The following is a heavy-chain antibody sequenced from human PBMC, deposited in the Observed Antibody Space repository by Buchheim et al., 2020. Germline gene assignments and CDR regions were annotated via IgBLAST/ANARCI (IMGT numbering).Heavy chain of an antibody. V-gene: IGHV3-30*03. CDR2: ISHDGRKK. CDR1: GFSISRYG. CDR3: ATYYYDSSGPRD. J-gene: IGHJ4*02. Sequence: QVQLVESGGGVVQPGRSLRLSCAASGFSISRYGMHWVRQAPGKGLEWVAVISHDGRKKHYGDSVKGRFTISRDNSKKTLYLKMNSLRAEDTAVYYCATYYYDSSGPRDWGQGTL. D-gene: IGHD3-22*01.